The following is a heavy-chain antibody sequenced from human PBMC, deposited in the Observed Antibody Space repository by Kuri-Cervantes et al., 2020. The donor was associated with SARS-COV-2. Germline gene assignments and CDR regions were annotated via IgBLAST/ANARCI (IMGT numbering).Heavy chain of an antibody. J-gene: IGHJ4*02. Sequence: SETLSLTCTVSGGSISSGGYYWSWIRRHPGKGLEWIGYIYYGGSTYYNPSLKSLVTISVDTSKNQFSLKLSSVTAADTAVYYCARTYSSSYVIDYWGQGTLVTVSS. CDR3: ARTYSSSYVIDY. V-gene: IGHV4-30-4*08. D-gene: IGHD6-6*01. CDR2: IYYGGST. CDR1: GGSISSGGYY.